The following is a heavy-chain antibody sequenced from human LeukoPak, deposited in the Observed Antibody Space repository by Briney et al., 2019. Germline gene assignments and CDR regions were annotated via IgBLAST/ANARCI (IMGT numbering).Heavy chain of an antibody. J-gene: IGHJ5*02. CDR1: GYTFTSYY. CDR2: INPSGGST. Sequence: ASVKVSCEASGYTFTSYYMHWVRQAPGQGLEWMGIINPSGGSTSYAQKFQGRVTMTRDTSTSTVYMELSSLRSEDTAVYYCARGGDIVVVPAAIGYWFDPWGQGTLVTVSS. CDR3: ARGGDIVVVPAAIGYWFDP. D-gene: IGHD2-2*01. V-gene: IGHV1-46*01.